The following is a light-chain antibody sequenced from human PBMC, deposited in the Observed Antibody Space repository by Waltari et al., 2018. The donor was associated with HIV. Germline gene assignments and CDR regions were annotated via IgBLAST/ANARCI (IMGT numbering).Light chain of an antibody. V-gene: IGLV2-14*01. CDR3: SSYTSSSTLGGV. CDR2: EVS. J-gene: IGLJ2*01. CDR1: SSDVGGYNY. Sequence: QSALTQPATVSGSPGQSITISCTGTSSDVGGYNYVSWYQQHPGKAPKLMSYEVSNRPSGVSNRFSGSKSGNTASLTISGLQAEDEADYYCSSYTSSSTLGGVFGGGTKLTVL.